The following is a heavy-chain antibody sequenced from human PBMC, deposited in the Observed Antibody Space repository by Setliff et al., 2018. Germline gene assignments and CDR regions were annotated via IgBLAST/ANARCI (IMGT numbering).Heavy chain of an antibody. V-gene: IGHV4-34*01. CDR2: INHSGST. J-gene: IGHJ4*02. Sequence: KPSETLSLTCAVYGGSFSGYYWSWIRQPPGKGLEWIGEINHSGSTNYNPSLKSRVTISVDTSKNQFSLKLSSVTAADTAVYYCARGYGSGSYYPYWGQGTLVTVSS. CDR1: GGSFSGYY. CDR3: ARGYGSGSYYPY. D-gene: IGHD3-10*01.